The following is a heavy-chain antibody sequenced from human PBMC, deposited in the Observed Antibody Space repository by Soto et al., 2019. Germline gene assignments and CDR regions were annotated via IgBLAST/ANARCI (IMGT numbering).Heavy chain of an antibody. J-gene: IGHJ3*02. CDR3: AREERYCSSTSCFDAFDI. D-gene: IGHD2-2*01. CDR2: IYYSGST. CDR1: GGPISSYY. V-gene: IGHV4-59*01. Sequence: PSETLSLTCTVSGGPISSYYWSWIRQPPGKGLEWIGYIYYSGSTNYNPSLKSRVTISVDTSKNQFSLKLSSVTAADTAVYYCAREERYCSSTSCFDAFDIWGQGTMVTVSS.